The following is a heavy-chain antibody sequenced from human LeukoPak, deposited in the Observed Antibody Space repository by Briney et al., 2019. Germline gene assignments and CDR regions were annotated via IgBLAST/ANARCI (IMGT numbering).Heavy chain of an antibody. J-gene: IGHJ4*02. CDR1: GFTFSSYS. CDR3: ASVREGSTSPLYDY. V-gene: IGHV3-21*01. Sequence: GGSLRLSCAASGFTFSSYSMNWVRQAPGKGLEWVSSIISSSSYIYYADSVKGRFTISRDNAKNSLYLQMNSLRAEDTAVYYCASVREGSTSPLYDYWGQGTLVTVSS. D-gene: IGHD2-2*01. CDR2: IISSSSYI.